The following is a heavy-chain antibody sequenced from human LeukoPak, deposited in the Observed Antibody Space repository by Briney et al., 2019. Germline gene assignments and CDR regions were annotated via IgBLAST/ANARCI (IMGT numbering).Heavy chain of an antibody. Sequence: SETLSLTCTVSGGSISSYYWSWIRQPPGKGLEWIGYIYYSGSTNYNPSLKSRVTISVDTSKNQFSLKLSSVTAADTAVYYCARDHWIAAAGTVYYYYGMDVWGQGTTVTVSS. CDR1: GGSISSYY. CDR3: ARDHWIAAAGTVYYYYGMDV. V-gene: IGHV4-59*01. CDR2: IYYSGST. J-gene: IGHJ6*02. D-gene: IGHD6-13*01.